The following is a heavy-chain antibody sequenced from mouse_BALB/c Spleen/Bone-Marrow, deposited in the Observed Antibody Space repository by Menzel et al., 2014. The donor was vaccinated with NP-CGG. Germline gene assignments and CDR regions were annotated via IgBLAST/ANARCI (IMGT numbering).Heavy chain of an antibody. Sequence: ESGPGLVKPSQSLSLTCSVTGYSITSGYYWNWIRQFPGNKLEWMGYISYNGSNNYNPSLKNRISITRDTSKNQFFLKLNSVTTEDTVTYYCAREGIYDGYWDYAMDYWGQGTSVTVSS. D-gene: IGHD2-3*01. CDR2: ISYNGSN. CDR1: GYSITSGYY. V-gene: IGHV3-6*02. CDR3: AREGIYDGYWDYAMDY. J-gene: IGHJ4*01.